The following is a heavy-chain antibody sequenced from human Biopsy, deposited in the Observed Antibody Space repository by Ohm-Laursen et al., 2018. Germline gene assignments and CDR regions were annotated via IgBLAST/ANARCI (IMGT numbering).Heavy chain of an antibody. CDR3: AAKLTGYFHH. J-gene: IGHJ1*01. CDR1: GGTFSNYG. Sequence: VKISGKAPGGTFSNYGVNWVRQAPGQGLEWLGGNIPILGTGNYAQKFQDRVTVAADTSTSTATMELRSLRSDDTAVYYCAAKLTGYFHHWGQGTLVIVSS. CDR2: NIPILGTG. D-gene: IGHD3-9*01. V-gene: IGHV1-69*13.